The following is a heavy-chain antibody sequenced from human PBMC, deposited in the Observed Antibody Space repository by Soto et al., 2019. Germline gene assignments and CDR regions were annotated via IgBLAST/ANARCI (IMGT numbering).Heavy chain of an antibody. V-gene: IGHV4-61*01. Sequence: SETLSLTCTVSDGSVISSSYSWVCIRQAPGNGLELIGHIHHSGSTKYNPSLESRVTISADTSKNQLSLRLKSVTAADTAVYYCARDHDILDSPPRSPHFYYAMDVWGQGTKVTV. CDR2: IHHSGST. CDR3: ARDHDILDSPPRSPHFYYAMDV. D-gene: IGHD3-9*01. CDR1: DGSVISSSYS. J-gene: IGHJ6*02.